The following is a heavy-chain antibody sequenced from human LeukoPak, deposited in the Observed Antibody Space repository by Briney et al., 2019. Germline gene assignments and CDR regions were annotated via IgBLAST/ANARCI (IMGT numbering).Heavy chain of an antibody. J-gene: IGHJ5*02. CDR3: SRDRLGGLDL. D-gene: IGHD5-12*01. CDR1: GFDFSTYA. V-gene: IGHV3-21*01. CDR2: ISTMSNYI. Sequence: GGSLRLSCAASGFDFSTYAINWVRQAPGKGLEWVSSISTMSNYIFYGDSVKGRFTISRENAKNSVYLQMNSLRPEDTAVYYCSRDRLGGLDLWGQGTLVTVSS.